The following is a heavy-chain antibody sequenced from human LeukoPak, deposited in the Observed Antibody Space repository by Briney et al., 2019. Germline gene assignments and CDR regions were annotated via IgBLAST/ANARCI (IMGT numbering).Heavy chain of an antibody. D-gene: IGHD3-22*01. CDR3: ARPSNYYDSSGYRVGGEFDY. CDR2: INWNGGST. CDR1: GFTFDDYG. Sequence: GGSLRLSCAASGFTFDDYGMSWVRQAPGKGLEWVSGINWNGGSTGYADSVKGRFTISRDDAKNSLYLQMNSLRAEDTALYYCARPSNYYDSSGYRVGGEFDYWGQGALVTVSS. V-gene: IGHV3-20*04. J-gene: IGHJ4*02.